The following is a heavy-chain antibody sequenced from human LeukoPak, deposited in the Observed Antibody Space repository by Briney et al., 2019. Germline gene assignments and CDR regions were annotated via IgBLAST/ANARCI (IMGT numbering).Heavy chain of an antibody. D-gene: IGHD3-10*02. Sequence: GGSLRLSCAASGFIFSSYAMHWVRQAPGKGLEWVAVISYDGSDKKYADSVKGRFTISRGNSKNTLYVQMNSLRAEDTALYYCARDVVRGPDDGYFQHWGQGTLVTVSS. J-gene: IGHJ1*01. CDR2: ISYDGSDK. V-gene: IGHV3-30-3*01. CDR3: ARDVVRGPDDGYFQH. CDR1: GFIFSSYA.